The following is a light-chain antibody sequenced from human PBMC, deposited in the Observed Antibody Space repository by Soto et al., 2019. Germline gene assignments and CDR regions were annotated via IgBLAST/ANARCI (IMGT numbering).Light chain of an antibody. J-gene: IGKJ1*01. V-gene: IGKV1-39*01. CDR2: AAS. Sequence: DIQMTQSPSSLSASVGDRVTITCRASQSISSYLNWYQQKPGKAPKLLIYAASSLQSGVPSRFSGSGSGTDFNLTISSLQPEDFATYYCQQSYSTPPTFGQGTKVDIK. CDR1: QSISSY. CDR3: QQSYSTPPT.